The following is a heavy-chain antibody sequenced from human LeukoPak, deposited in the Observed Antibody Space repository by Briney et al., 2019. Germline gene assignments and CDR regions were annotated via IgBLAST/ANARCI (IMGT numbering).Heavy chain of an antibody. Sequence: GGSLRLSCAASGFTFSSYSMNWVRQAPGKGLEWVSSISSSSSYIYYADSVKGRFTISRDNAKNSLYLQMNSLRAEDTAVYYCAKEVVTIFGVVAFDYWGQGTLVTVSS. J-gene: IGHJ4*02. D-gene: IGHD3-3*01. CDR1: GFTFSSYS. CDR2: ISSSSSYI. V-gene: IGHV3-21*01. CDR3: AKEVVTIFGVVAFDY.